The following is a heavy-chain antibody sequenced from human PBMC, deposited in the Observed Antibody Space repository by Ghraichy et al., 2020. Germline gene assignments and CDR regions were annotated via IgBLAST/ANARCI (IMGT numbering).Heavy chain of an antibody. CDR3: AKLGDYGDLNNDY. CDR1: GFAFSSYG. D-gene: IGHD4-17*01. V-gene: IGHV3-23*01. Sequence: GGSLRLSCAASGFAFSSYGMYWVRQAPGKGLEWVSGISGSGGSTYYADSVKGRFTISRDNSKNTLYLQMNGLRAEDTAVYYCAKLGDYGDLNNDYWGQGTLVSVSS. J-gene: IGHJ4*02. CDR2: ISGSGGST.